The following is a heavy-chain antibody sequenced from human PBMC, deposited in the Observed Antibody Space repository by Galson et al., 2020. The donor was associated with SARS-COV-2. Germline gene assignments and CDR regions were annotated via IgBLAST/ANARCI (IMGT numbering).Heavy chain of an antibody. V-gene: IGHV3-7*01. J-gene: IGHJ3*02. D-gene: IGHD4-17*01. CDR2: IKQDGSEK. CDR1: GFTFSSYW. CDR3: ARDRTPDDYGDDEGAFDI. Sequence: QLGESLKISCAASGFTFSSYWMSWVRQAPGKGLEWVANIKQDGSEKYYVDSVKGRFTISRDNAKNSLYLQMNSLRAEDTAVYYCARDRTPDDYGDDEGAFDIWGQGTMVTGSS.